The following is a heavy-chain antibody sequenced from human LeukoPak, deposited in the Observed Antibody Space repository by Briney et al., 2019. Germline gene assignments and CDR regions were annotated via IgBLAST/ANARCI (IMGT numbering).Heavy chain of an antibody. V-gene: IGHV4-39*01. CDR3: ARLSYRRFDY. CDR2: FSNSGST. D-gene: IGHD4-11*01. CDR1: GGSISSGDLH. Sequence: SETLSLTCTVSGGSISSGDLHWGWIRQPSGKGLEWIGSFSNSGSTYYNASLKSRVTISVDTSKNQVSLKLSSVTAADTAVYYCARLSYRRFDYWGQGSLVTVSS. J-gene: IGHJ4*02.